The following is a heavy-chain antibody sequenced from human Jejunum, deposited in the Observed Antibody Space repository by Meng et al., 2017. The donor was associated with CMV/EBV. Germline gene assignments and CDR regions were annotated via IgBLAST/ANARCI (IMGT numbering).Heavy chain of an antibody. CDR3: AKDIYSGTYTGMNH. D-gene: IGHD1-26*01. J-gene: IGHJ5*02. V-gene: IGHV3-9*01. Sequence: SGFPFDEYAMHWVRQAPGKGLEWVSRIDWNSDIRDYADSVKGRFIISRDNAKDSLYLQMNSLRAEDTAIYYCAKDIYSGTYTGMNHWGQGTLVTVSS. CDR2: IDWNSDIR. CDR1: GFPFDEYA.